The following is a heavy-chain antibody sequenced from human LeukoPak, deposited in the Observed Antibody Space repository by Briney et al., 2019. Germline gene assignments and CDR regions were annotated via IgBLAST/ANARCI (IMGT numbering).Heavy chain of an antibody. CDR1: GYPISSGYY. J-gene: IGHJ3*02. CDR2: IYHSGNT. D-gene: IGHD1-14*01. CDR3: ASSTITMGAFDI. Sequence: PSEPLSLTCSISGYPISSGYYWGWIRQPPGKGLEWIGSIYHSGNTYYNPSLKSRLTISVDTSKNQFSLKLSSVTAADTAVYCCASSTITMGAFDIWGQGTMVTVSS. V-gene: IGHV4-38-2*01.